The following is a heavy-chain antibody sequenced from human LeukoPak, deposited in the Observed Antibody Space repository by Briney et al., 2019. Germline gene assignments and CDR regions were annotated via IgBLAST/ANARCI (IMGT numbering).Heavy chain of an antibody. V-gene: IGHV3-23*01. CDR3: AKGKGGGNSITIFGVVIMRDIALDY. Sequence: HPGGSLGLSCAASGFTFSSYAMSWVRQAPGKGLEWVSAISGSGGSTYYADSVKGRFTISRDNSKNTLYLQMNSLRAEDTAVYYCAKGKGGGNSITIFGVVIMRDIALDYWGQGTLVTVSS. CDR2: ISGSGGST. CDR1: GFTFSSYA. J-gene: IGHJ4*02. D-gene: IGHD3-3*01.